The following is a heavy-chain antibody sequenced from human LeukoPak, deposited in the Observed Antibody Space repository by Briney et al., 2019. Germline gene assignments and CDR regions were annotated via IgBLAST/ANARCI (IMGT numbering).Heavy chain of an antibody. Sequence: PGGSLRLSCAASGFTFSSYAMNWVRQAPGKGLEWVSAISGSGNNTYYADSVKGRFTISRDNSKNTLYLQMNSLRDEDTAVYYCARDMDYYDSSGYFSWGQGTLVTVSS. V-gene: IGHV3-23*01. CDR2: ISGSGNNT. J-gene: IGHJ4*01. CDR1: GFTFSSYA. CDR3: ARDMDYYDSSGYFS. D-gene: IGHD3-22*01.